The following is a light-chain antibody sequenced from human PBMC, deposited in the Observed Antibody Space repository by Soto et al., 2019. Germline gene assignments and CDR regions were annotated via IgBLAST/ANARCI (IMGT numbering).Light chain of an antibody. CDR3: ISYTDNNLYV. Sequence: QPVLTQPASVSGSPGQSITISCTGTSSDVGGYNYVSWYQQQPGRAPKLMIHDVTYRPSGVSYRFSGSKSGNTASLTISGLQAEDEADYYCISYTDNNLYVFGTGTKLTVL. V-gene: IGLV2-14*01. CDR2: DVT. CDR1: SSDVGGYNY. J-gene: IGLJ1*01.